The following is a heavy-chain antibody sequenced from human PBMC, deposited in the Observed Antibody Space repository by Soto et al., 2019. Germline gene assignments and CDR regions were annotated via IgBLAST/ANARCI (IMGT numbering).Heavy chain of an antibody. V-gene: IGHV3-33*01. CDR2: IWYDGSNK. Sequence: QVQLVESGGGVVQPGRSLRLSCAASGFTFSSYGMHWVRQAPGKGLEWVAVIWYDGSNKYYADSVKGRFTISRDNSKNTLYLKMNSLRAEDTAVYYCARDSAVVNANNWFDPWGQGTLVTVSS. CDR3: ARDSAVVNANNWFDP. CDR1: GFTFSSYG. D-gene: IGHD2-21*01. J-gene: IGHJ5*02.